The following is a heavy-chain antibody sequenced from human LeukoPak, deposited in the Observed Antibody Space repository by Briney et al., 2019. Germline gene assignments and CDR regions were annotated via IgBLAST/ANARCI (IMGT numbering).Heavy chain of an antibody. V-gene: IGHV4-61*02. Sequence: SQTLSLTCTVSGGSISSGSYYWSWIRQPAGKGLEWIGRIYTSGSTNYNPSLKSRVTISVDTSKNQFSLKLSSVTAADTAVYYCARGLVTIVGATMFEGGTYHDYWGQGTLVTVSS. D-gene: IGHD1-26*01. CDR1: GGSISSGSYY. CDR2: IYTSGST. CDR3: ARGLVTIVGATMFEGGTYHDY. J-gene: IGHJ4*02.